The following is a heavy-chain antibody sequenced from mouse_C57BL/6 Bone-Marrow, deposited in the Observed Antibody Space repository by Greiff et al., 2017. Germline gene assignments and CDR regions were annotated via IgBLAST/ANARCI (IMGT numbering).Heavy chain of an antibody. CDR3: TTGIYDGYYEDS. D-gene: IGHD2-3*01. CDR1: GFNIKDDY. CDR2: IDPENGDT. V-gene: IGHV14-4*01. Sequence: VQLKQSGAELVRPGASVKLSCTASGFNIKDDYMHWVKQRPEQGLEWIGWIDPENGDTEYASKFQGKATIPADTSSNTAYLQLSSLTSEDTAVYYCTTGIYDGYYEDSWGQGTTLTVSS. J-gene: IGHJ2*01.